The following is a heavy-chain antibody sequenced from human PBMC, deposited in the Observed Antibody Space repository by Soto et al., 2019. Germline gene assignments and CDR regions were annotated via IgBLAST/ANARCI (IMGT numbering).Heavy chain of an antibody. D-gene: IGHD6-19*01. CDR1: VVSISSSSYY. CDR3: ARIRYSSGWYRGYVEY. CDR2: IYYSGST. J-gene: IGHJ4*02. V-gene: IGHV4-39*01. Sequence: XETLSLTCTFSVVSISSSSYYCGWIRQPPWKGLEWIGSIYYSGSTYYNPSLKSRVTISVDTSKNQFSLKLSSVTAADTAVYYCARIRYSSGWYRGYVEYWGQGTLVTVSS.